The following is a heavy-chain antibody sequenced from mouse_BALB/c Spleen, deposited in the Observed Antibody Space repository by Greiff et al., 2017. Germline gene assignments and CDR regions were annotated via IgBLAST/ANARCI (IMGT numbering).Heavy chain of an antibody. CDR2: INPYNDGT. Sequence: VQLKESGPELVKPGASVKMSCKASGYTFTSYVMHWVKQKPGQGLEWIGYINPYNDGTKYNEKFKGKATLTSDKSSSTAYMELSSLTSEDSAVYYCARGYYGNPGWYFDVWGAGTTVTVSS. D-gene: IGHD2-1*01. CDR3: ARGYYGNPGWYFDV. V-gene: IGHV1-14*01. CDR1: GYTFTSYV. J-gene: IGHJ1*01.